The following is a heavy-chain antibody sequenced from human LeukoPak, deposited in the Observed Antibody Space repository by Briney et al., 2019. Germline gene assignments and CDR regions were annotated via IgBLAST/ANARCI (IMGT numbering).Heavy chain of an antibody. J-gene: IGHJ4*02. CDR1: GGSFSGYY. D-gene: IGHD6-13*01. CDR2: INHSGST. CDR3: ARHSIDAAGWWQPKYYFDY. V-gene: IGHV4-34*01. Sequence: PSEALSLTCADYGGSFSGYYWSWIRQPPGKGLEWIGEINHSGSTNYNPSLKSRVTISVDTSKNQFSLRLSSVTAADTAVYYCARHSIDAAGWWQPKYYFDYWGQGTLVTVSS.